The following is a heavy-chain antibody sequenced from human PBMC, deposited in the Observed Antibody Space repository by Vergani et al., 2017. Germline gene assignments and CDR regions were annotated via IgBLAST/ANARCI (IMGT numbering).Heavy chain of an antibody. CDR3: ASWGLGAAGGDY. D-gene: IGHD3-16*01. CDR2: ISSSSSYI. J-gene: IGHJ4*02. CDR1: GFTVSSYS. Sequence: EVQLVESGGGLVKPGGSLRLSCAASGFTVSSYSMNWVRQAPWTGLEWVSSISSSSSYIYYEDSVKGRFTISRDNAKNSLYLQMNSLRAEDTAVYYCASWGLGAAGGDYWGQGTLVTVSS. V-gene: IGHV3-21*01.